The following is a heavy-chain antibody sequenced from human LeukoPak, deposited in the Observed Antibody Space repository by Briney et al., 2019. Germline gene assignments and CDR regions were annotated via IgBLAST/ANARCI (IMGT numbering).Heavy chain of an antibody. CDR2: ISYDGSNK. CDR1: GFTFSSYA. V-gene: IGHV3-30-3*01. J-gene: IGHJ6*03. D-gene: IGHD5-18*01. Sequence: GGSLRLSCAASGFTFSSYAMHWVRQAPGKGLEWVAVISYDGSNKYYADSVKGRFTISRDNSKNTLYLQMNSLRAEDTAVYYCARGSGYSYGPKYYYYMDVWGKGTTVTVSS. CDR3: ARGSGYSYGPKYYYYMDV.